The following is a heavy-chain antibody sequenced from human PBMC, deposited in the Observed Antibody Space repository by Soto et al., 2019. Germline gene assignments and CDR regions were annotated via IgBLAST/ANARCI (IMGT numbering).Heavy chain of an antibody. Sequence: EVQLLESGGGLVQPGGSLRLSCATSGFSFSNYAMSWVRQAPGKGLEWVAAITSVGYTYYVDSLKGRFNISRDNSKNTLYLQMNGLRAEDTAVYYCAKDLIDYSNSYFDYWGQGTLVTVSS. CDR3: AKDLIDYSNSYFDY. D-gene: IGHD4-4*01. CDR2: ITSVGYT. V-gene: IGHV3-23*01. CDR1: GFSFSNYA. J-gene: IGHJ4*02.